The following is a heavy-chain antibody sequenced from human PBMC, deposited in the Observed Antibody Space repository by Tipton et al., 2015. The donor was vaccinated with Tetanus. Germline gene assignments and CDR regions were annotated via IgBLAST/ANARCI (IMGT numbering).Heavy chain of an antibody. J-gene: IGHJ4*02. D-gene: IGHD2-8*01. V-gene: IGHV5-51*01. CDR1: GYIFNNYW. CDR2: IYPGDSDT. Sequence: EVQLVQSGGEVKKPGESLKISCKGSGYIFNNYWIGWVRQKPGKGLEWMGIIYPGDSDTRYSPSLQGQVTISVDKSINTAYLQWSSLKASDTSMFYCARAHCTDGVCNFDFWGQGALVTVAS. CDR3: ARAHCTDGVCNFDF.